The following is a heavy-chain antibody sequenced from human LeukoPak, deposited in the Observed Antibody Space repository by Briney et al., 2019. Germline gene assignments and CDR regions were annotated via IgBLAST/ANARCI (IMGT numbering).Heavy chain of an antibody. J-gene: IGHJ4*02. CDR2: IIPIFGTA. Sequence: EASVKVSCKASGGTFSSYAISWVRQAPGQGLEWMGGIIPIFGTANYAQKFQGRVTITTDEPTSTAYMELSSLRSEDTAVYYCASRSQLVLGSYFDYWGQGTLVTVSS. CDR1: GGTFSSYA. CDR3: ASRSQLVLGSYFDY. D-gene: IGHD6-6*01. V-gene: IGHV1-69*05.